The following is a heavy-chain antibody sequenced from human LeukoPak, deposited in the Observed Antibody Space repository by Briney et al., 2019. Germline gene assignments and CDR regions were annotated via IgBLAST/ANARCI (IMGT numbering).Heavy chain of an antibody. CDR1: GGSVSSGSYY. Sequence: SETLSLTCTVSGGSVSSGSYYWSWIRQPPGKGLEWIGYIYSSGSTNYKPSLKSRVTIPKDTSKNQFSLKLTSVTAADTAVYYCARGSSISWSPYYFEYWGQGTLVTVSS. CDR3: ARGSSISWSPYYFEY. V-gene: IGHV4-61*01. J-gene: IGHJ4*02. CDR2: IYSSGST. D-gene: IGHD6-13*01.